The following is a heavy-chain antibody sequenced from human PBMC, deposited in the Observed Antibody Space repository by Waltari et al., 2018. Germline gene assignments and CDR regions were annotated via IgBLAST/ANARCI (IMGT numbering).Heavy chain of an antibody. Sequence: QVQLQQWGAGLLKPSETLSLTCAVYGGSFSGYYWSWIRQPPGKGLEWIGEINHSGSTNYNPSLKSRVTISVDTSKNQFSLKLSSVTAADTAVYYCARALEIKRYSSGWRNYWYFDLWGRGTLVTVSS. CDR1: GGSFSGYY. CDR3: ARALEIKRYSSGWRNYWYFDL. J-gene: IGHJ2*01. D-gene: IGHD6-19*01. V-gene: IGHV4-34*01. CDR2: INHSGST.